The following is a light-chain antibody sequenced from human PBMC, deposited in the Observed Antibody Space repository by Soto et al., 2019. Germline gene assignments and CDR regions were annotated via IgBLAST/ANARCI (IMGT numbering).Light chain of an antibody. Sequence: QSALTQPPSASGSAGQSVTISCTGGYRVIPVYNFVSWYQQYPGEAPKLIIYEVTKRPSWVPDRFSASKSGSTASLTISALQPEDEADYYCSSYAGVKGLVFGGGTKLTVL. CDR1: YRVIPVYNF. J-gene: IGLJ2*01. CDR2: EVT. CDR3: SSYAGVKGLV. V-gene: IGLV2-8*01.